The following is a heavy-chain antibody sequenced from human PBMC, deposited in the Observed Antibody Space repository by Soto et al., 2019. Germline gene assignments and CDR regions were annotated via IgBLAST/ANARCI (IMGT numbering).Heavy chain of an antibody. Sequence: GGSLRLSCAASGFTFSSYSMNWVRQAPGKGLEWVSSISSSSSYIYYADSVKGRFTISRDNAKNSLYLQMNSLRAEDTAVYYCARPNYDILTGSGANDYWGQGTLVTVSS. V-gene: IGHV3-21*01. CDR1: GFTFSSYS. J-gene: IGHJ4*02. CDR3: ARPNYDILTGSGANDY. CDR2: ISSSSSYI. D-gene: IGHD3-9*01.